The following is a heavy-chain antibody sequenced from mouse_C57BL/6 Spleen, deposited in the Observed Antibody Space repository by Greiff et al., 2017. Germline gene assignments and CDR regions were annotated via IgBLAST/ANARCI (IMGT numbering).Heavy chain of an antibody. CDR3: ARTPTVVAYYYAMDY. V-gene: IGHV1-82*01. CDR2: IYPGDGDT. Sequence: VQLVESGPELVKPGASVKISCKASGYAFSSSWMNWVKQRPGKGLEWIGRIYPGDGDTNYNGKFKGKATLTADKSSSPAYMQLSSLTSEDSAVYFCARTPTVVAYYYAMDYWGQGTSVTVSS. CDR1: GYAFSSSW. J-gene: IGHJ4*01. D-gene: IGHD1-1*01.